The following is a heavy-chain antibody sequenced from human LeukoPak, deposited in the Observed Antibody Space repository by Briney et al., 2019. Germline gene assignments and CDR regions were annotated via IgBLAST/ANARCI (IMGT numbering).Heavy chain of an antibody. V-gene: IGHV3-53*01. Sequence: GGSLRLSCAASGFTVSSNYMSWVRQAPGKGLQWVSVIYSGGSTYYADSVKGRFTISRDNAKNSLYLQMNSLRAEDTAVYYCARSSRELGGYAPWELMPPFDYWGQGTLVTVSS. CDR3: ARSSRELGGYAPWELMPPFDY. J-gene: IGHJ4*02. CDR2: IYSGGST. D-gene: IGHD1-7*01. CDR1: GFTVSSNY.